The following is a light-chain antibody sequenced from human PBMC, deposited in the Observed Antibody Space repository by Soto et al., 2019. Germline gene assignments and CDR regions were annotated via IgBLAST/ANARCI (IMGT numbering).Light chain of an antibody. CDR1: QSVTSN. J-gene: IGKJ1*01. Sequence: EIVLTQPPGTLSLSPGERATLSCGASQSVTSNYLAWYQQKPGQAPRLLISGTSSRATGIQARFSGSGSGTEFTLTITSLQSEDFAVYYCKQYNAWPRTFGQGTKVDIK. CDR2: GTS. CDR3: KQYNAWPRT. V-gene: IGKV3D-15*01.